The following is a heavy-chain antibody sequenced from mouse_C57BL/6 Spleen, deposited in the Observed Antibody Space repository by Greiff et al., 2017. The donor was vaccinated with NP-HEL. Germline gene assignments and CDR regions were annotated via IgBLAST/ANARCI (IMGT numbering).Heavy chain of an antibody. CDR3: ARYHYSNYGGAMDY. CDR2: IYPGSGST. D-gene: IGHD2-5*01. V-gene: IGHV1-55*01. CDR1: GYTFTSYW. J-gene: IGHJ4*01. Sequence: VQLQQPGAELVKPGASVKMSCKASGYTFTSYWITWVKQRPGQGLEWIGDIYPGSGSTNYNEKFKSKATLTVDTSSITAYMQLSSLTSEDSAVYYCARYHYSNYGGAMDYWGQGTSVTVSS.